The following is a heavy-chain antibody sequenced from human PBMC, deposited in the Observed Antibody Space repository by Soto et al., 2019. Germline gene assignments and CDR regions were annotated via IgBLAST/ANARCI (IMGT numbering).Heavy chain of an antibody. CDR3: ARASTSGNYWHFY. CDR2: ISCYNGDT. Sequence: ASVTVSCKASGYTFTDNGITWVRQAPGQGLEWMGWISCYNGDTKYAQKLQGRVTMTTDTSTSTAFMELRDLRADDTAVYFCARASTSGNYWHFYWGQGTLVTVSS. CDR1: GYTFTDNG. J-gene: IGHJ4*02. D-gene: IGHD3-10*01. V-gene: IGHV1-18*01.